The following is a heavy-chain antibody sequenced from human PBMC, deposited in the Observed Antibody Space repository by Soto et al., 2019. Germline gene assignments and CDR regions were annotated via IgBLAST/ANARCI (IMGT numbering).Heavy chain of an antibody. CDR1: GFTFSSYA. J-gene: IGHJ4*02. CDR3: AKVRVAGTRYWYYFDY. V-gene: IGHV3-30-3*01. Sequence: PGGSLSLSCAASGFTFSSYAMHWVRQAPGKGLEWVAVISYDGSNKYYADSVKGRFTISRDNSKNTLYLQMNSLRAEDTAVYYCAKVRVAGTRYWYYFDYWGQGTLVTVSS. D-gene: IGHD6-19*01. CDR2: ISYDGSNK.